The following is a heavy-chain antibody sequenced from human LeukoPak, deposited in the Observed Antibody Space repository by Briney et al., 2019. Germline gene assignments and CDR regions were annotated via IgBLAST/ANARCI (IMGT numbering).Heavy chain of an antibody. V-gene: IGHV3-30*02. J-gene: IGHJ5*02. Sequence: AGGSLRLSCAASGFTFSSYGMHWVRQAPGKGLQWVAFIRYDGSNKYYADSVKGRFTISRDNSKNTLYLQMNSLRAEDTAVYYCAKDRGSYWRGWFDPWGQGTLVTVFS. CDR3: AKDRGSYWRGWFDP. D-gene: IGHD1-26*01. CDR2: IRYDGSNK. CDR1: GFTFSSYG.